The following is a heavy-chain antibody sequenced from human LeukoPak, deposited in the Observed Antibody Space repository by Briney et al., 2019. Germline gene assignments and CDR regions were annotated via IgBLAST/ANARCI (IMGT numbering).Heavy chain of an antibody. CDR1: GGSISSYY. Sequence: SETLSLTCTVSGGSISSYYWSWIRKPAGKGLEWIGRIYTSGSTNYNPSLKSRVTISVDKSKNQFSLKLSSVTAADTAVYYCARSPGSGWYYFDYWVQGTLVTVSS. J-gene: IGHJ4*02. CDR2: IYTSGST. CDR3: ARSPGSGWYYFDY. D-gene: IGHD6-19*01. V-gene: IGHV4-4*07.